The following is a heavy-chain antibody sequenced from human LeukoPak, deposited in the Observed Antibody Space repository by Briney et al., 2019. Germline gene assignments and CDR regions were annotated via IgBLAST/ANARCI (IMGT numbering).Heavy chain of an antibody. V-gene: IGHV3-23*01. CDR3: AKGIYSSGWSYFDY. CDR1: GITFSNSA. J-gene: IGHJ4*01. D-gene: IGHD6-19*01. CDR2: LSGCGITT. Sequence: GGSLRLSCAASGITFSNSAMSWVRQAPGKGLEWVSTLSGCGITTYYADSVKGRFTISRDNSKNTLYLQMNSLRAEDTAVYYCAKGIYSSGWSYFDYWGHGTLVTVSS.